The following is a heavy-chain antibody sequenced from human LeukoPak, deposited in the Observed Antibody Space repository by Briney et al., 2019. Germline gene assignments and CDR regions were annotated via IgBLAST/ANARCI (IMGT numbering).Heavy chain of an antibody. V-gene: IGHV1-2*02. Sequence: ASVKVSCKASGYNFIGYYMHWVRQAPGQGFEWMGWINRISGDTKYAQKFQGRVTMTRDTSVSAAYMELSRLRSEDTAVYYCANVGYTSGWSGFDCWGQGTLVTVSS. J-gene: IGHJ4*02. CDR3: ANVGYTSGWSGFDC. CDR1: GYNFIGYY. D-gene: IGHD6-19*01. CDR2: INRISGDT.